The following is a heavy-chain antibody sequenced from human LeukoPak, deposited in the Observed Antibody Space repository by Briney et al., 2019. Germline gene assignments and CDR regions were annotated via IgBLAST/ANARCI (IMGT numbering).Heavy chain of an antibody. J-gene: IGHJ4*02. CDR2: IDVVGTRT. V-gene: IGHV3-74*01. CDR3: VRSMSGRNDF. CDR1: GFIFSNYW. D-gene: IGHD3-3*01. Sequence: GGSLRLSCAGSGFIFSNYWVHWVRQAPGKELVRVARIDVVGTRTDYADSVRGRFTISRDNAKNTIYLQMNSLTADDTAVYYCVRSMSGRNDFWGQGTVVSVSS.